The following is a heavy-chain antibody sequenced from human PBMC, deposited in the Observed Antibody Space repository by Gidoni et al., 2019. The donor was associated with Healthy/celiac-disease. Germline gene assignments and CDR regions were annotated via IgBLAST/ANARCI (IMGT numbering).Heavy chain of an antibody. Sequence: QVQLQESGPGLVKPSETLSLTCTVSGGSISSYYWRWIRQPPGKGLEWIGYIYYSGSTNYNPSLKSRVTISVDTSKNQFSLKLSSVTAADTAVYYCARQTYGGHFDYWGQGTLVTVSS. CDR2: IYYSGST. CDR1: GGSISSYY. D-gene: IGHD3-10*01. V-gene: IGHV4-59*01. CDR3: ARQTYGGHFDY. J-gene: IGHJ4*02.